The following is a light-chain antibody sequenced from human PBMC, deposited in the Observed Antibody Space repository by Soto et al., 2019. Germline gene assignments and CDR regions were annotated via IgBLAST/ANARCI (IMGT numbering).Light chain of an antibody. J-gene: IGKJ4*02. Sequence: IVETTAPWILTQSPGERATLSCRASETVSSNYVAWYQQKPGQAPRLLIYSSSTRATGIPDRFSGSGSGADFALTISRLEPEDFAVYFCQQYGRAARTFGRGTKVDIK. V-gene: IGKV3-20*01. CDR1: ETVSSNY. CDR3: QQYGRAART. CDR2: SSS.